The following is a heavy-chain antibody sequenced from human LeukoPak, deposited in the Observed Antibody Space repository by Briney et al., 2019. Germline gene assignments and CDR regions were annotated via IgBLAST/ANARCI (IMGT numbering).Heavy chain of an antibody. CDR1: GFTFSSYS. D-gene: IGHD3-3*01. CDR2: VSSDGINT. CDR3: AKPFGFLEWLYGGYFDS. J-gene: IGHJ4*02. Sequence: PGGSLRLSCGTSGFTFSSYSMSWVRQAPGKGLEWVSAVSSDGINTYYTDSLKGRFTISRDNSKNTVFLQMHSLTAEDTAVYYCAKPFGFLEWLYGGYFDSWGQGTLVTVSS. V-gene: IGHV3-23*01.